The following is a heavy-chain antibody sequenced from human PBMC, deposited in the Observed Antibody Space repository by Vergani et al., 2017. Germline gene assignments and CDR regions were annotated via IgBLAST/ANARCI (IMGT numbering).Heavy chain of an antibody. CDR2: VDPEDGET. Sequence: EVQLVQSGAEVKKPGATMKISCKVSGYTFTDHYMHWVKQAPGKGLEWVGLVDPEDGETIYAEKFKGRVTIAADTSTDTAHLELSSLRSEDTAGYYCATPQTVTTGGMEVWGQGTTVIVSS. CDR3: ATPQTVTTGGMEV. D-gene: IGHD4-17*01. J-gene: IGHJ6*02. V-gene: IGHV1-69-2*01. CDR1: GYTFTDHY.